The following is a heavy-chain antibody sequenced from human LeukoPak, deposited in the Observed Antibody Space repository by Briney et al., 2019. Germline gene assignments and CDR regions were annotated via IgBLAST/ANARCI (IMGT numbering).Heavy chain of an antibody. CDR1: GSSITSDYY. V-gene: IGHV4-38-2*02. D-gene: IGHD3-9*01. Sequence: PSETLSLTCIVSGSSITSDYYWGWIRQPPGKGLEWIGTIYHSGNTYYNPSLTSRVTISVDTSKNQLSLQLTSVTAAETAVYYCARASFRRDILTGDNWFDPWGQGTLVTVSS. CDR3: ARASFRRDILTGDNWFDP. CDR2: IYHSGNT. J-gene: IGHJ5*02.